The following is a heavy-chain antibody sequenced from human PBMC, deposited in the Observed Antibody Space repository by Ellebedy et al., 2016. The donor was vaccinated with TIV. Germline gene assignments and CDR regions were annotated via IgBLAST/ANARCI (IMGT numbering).Heavy chain of an antibody. Sequence: GESLKISCAASGFTFSSYAMSWVRQAPGKGLEWVSVISGSGGSTYYADSVKGRFTISRDNSKNTLYLQMNSLSAEDTAVYYCAIGRDYDFWSGYYRADYWGQGTLVTVSS. V-gene: IGHV3-23*01. CDR3: AIGRDYDFWSGYYRADY. CDR2: ISGSGGST. J-gene: IGHJ4*02. D-gene: IGHD3-3*01. CDR1: GFTFSSYA.